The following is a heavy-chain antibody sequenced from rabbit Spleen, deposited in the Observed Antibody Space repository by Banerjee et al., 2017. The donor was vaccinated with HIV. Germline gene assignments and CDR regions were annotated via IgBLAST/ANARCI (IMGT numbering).Heavy chain of an antibody. J-gene: IGHJ4*01. D-gene: IGHD1-1*01. CDR3: ARDLDGVIGWNFGW. Sequence: QSLEESGGDLVKPGASLTLTCTASGVSFSSDNYICWVRQAPGKGLEWVVCIDAGSSGFTYFASWAKGRFTISKTSSTTVTLQMTSLTAADTATYFCARDLDGVIGWNFGWWGPGTLVTVS. CDR1: GVSFSSDNY. CDR2: IDAGSSGFT. V-gene: IGHV1S40*01.